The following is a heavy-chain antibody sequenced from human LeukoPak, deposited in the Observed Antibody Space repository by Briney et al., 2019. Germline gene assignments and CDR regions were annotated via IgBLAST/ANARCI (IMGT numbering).Heavy chain of an antibody. CDR2: INAGNGNT. J-gene: IGHJ1*01. Sequence: ASVKVSCKASGYTFTSYAMHWVRQAPGQRLEWMGWINAGNGNTKYSQKFQGRVTITRDTSASTAYMELSSLRSEDTAVYYCASAHIRSRIAEADTGPEYFQHWGQGTLVTVSS. CDR1: GYTFTSYA. V-gene: IGHV1-3*01. D-gene: IGHD6-19*01. CDR3: ASAHIRSRIAEADTGPEYFQH.